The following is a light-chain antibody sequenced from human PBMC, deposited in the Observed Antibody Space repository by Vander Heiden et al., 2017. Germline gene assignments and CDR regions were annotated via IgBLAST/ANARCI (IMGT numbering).Light chain of an antibody. CDR1: QSVSSSY. J-gene: IGKJ3*01. Sequence: EIVLTQSPGTLSLSPGERATLSCRASQSVSSSYLAWYQQKPGQAPRLLIYGASSGSGTDFTLTISRLEPEDFAVYYCQQYGSSPLFTFGPGTKVDIK. V-gene: IGKV3-20*01. CDR3: QQYGSSPLFT. CDR2: GAS.